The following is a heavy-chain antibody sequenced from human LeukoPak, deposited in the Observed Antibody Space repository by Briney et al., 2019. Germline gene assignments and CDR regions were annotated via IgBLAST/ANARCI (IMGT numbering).Heavy chain of an antibody. CDR1: GFTFSAYG. J-gene: IGHJ4*02. CDR3: AKEIARPNRAVAGLNY. D-gene: IGHD6-19*01. CDR2: ISYDGTNK. Sequence: GGSLRLSCAASGFTFSAYGMHWVRQAPGKGLEWVAIISYDGTNKYYADSVKGRFTISRDNSKNTLYLQMNSLRAEDTAVYYCAKEIARPNRAVAGLNYWGQGTLVTVSS. V-gene: IGHV3-30*18.